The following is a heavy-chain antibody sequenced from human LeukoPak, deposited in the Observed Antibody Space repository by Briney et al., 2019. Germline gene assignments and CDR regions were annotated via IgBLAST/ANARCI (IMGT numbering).Heavy chain of an antibody. Sequence: PSETLSLTCAVYGGSFSGYYWSWIRQPPGKGLEWIGEINHRGSTNYNPSLKSRVTISVDTSKNQFSLKLSSVTAADTAVYYCARARYCSSTSCYFWFDPWGQGTLVTVSS. CDR2: INHRGST. D-gene: IGHD2-2*01. CDR1: GGSFSGYY. J-gene: IGHJ5*02. V-gene: IGHV4-34*01. CDR3: ARARYCSSTSCYFWFDP.